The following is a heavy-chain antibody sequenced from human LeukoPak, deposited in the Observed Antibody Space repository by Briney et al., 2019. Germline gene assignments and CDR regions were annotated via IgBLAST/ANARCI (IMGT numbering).Heavy chain of an antibody. J-gene: IGHJ1*01. CDR3: AREPYYYDSSGYYQH. CDR2: INTDGSST. D-gene: IGHD3-22*01. Sequence: GESLRLSCAASGFTFTSYWMHWVRQAPGKGLVWVSRINTDGSSTSYADSVKDRFTISRDNAKNTLYLQRNSLRAEDTAVYYCAREPYYYDSSGYYQHWGQGTLVTVSS. V-gene: IGHV3-74*01. CDR1: GFTFTSYW.